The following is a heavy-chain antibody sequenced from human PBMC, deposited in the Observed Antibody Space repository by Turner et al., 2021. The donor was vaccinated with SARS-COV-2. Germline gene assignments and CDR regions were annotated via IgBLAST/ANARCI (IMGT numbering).Heavy chain of an antibody. CDR1: GDSISSSTNY. CDR3: TRVEGSWGKRGMDV. D-gene: IGHD3-10*01. Sequence: QLQLQESCPGLVMPSDTLSLTCTVSGDSISSSTNYWGWIRQPHGKGLEWIETIYSRGSTYYNASLKRRVIVAVDTTKKQVSLKLTSVTAADTAVYYWTRVEGSWGKRGMDVWGQGTTVTVSS. CDR2: IYSRGST. V-gene: IGHV4-39*01. J-gene: IGHJ6*02.